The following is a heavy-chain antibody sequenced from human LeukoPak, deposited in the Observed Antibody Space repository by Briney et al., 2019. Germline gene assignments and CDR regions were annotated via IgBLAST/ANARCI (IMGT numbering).Heavy chain of an antibody. CDR2: ISSSSTI. CDR3: AVANSGGY. CDR1: GFTFSSYS. J-gene: IGHJ4*02. Sequence: GGSLRLSCAASGFTFSSYSMNWVRQAPGKGLEWVSYISSSSTIYYADSVKGRFTISRDNAKNSLYLQMNSLRAEDTAVYYCAVANSGGYWGQGTLVTVSS. V-gene: IGHV3-48*04. D-gene: IGHD7-27*01.